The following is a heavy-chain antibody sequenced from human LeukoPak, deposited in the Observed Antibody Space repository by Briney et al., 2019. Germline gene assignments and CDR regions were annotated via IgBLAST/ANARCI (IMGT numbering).Heavy chain of an antibody. D-gene: IGHD4-11*01. Sequence: PSETLSLTCTVSGGSISSYYWSWIRQPAGKGLEGIGRIYTSGSTNYNPSLKSRVTMSVDTSTNQLSLKLSSVTAADTAVYYCARAGRVHDYSLFDYWGQGTLVTVSS. J-gene: IGHJ4*02. CDR2: IYTSGST. CDR3: ARAGRVHDYSLFDY. CDR1: GGSISSYY. V-gene: IGHV4-4*07.